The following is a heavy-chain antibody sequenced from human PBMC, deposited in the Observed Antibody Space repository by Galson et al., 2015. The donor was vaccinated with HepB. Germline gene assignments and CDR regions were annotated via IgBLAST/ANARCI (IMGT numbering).Heavy chain of an antibody. D-gene: IGHD3-10*01. CDR1: GFTFSSYS. Sequence: SLRLSCAASGFTFSSYSMNWVRQAPGKGLEWVSSISSSSYIYYADSVKGRFTISRDNSKNTLYLQMNSLRAEDTAVYYCAKSLLWFGELFPYYFDYWGQGTLVTVSS. CDR3: AKSLLWFGELFPYYFDY. J-gene: IGHJ4*02. V-gene: IGHV3-21*04. CDR2: ISSSSYI.